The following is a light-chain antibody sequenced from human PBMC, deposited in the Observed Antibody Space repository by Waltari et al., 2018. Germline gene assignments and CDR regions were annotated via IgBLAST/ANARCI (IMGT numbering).Light chain of an antibody. Sequence: DIQMTQSPSSLSASVGDRVTLTCRASQSISSYLHWYQQKPGNAPKLLIYAASSLQSGVPSRFSGSGSGTDFTLTISSRQPEDLATYDCQQSYSTPRTFGGGTKVEIK. CDR3: QQSYSTPRT. J-gene: IGKJ4*01. V-gene: IGKV1-39*01. CDR2: AAS. CDR1: QSISSY.